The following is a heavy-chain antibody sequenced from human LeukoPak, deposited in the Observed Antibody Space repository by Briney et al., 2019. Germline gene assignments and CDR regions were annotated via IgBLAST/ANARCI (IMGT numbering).Heavy chain of an antibody. D-gene: IGHD6-6*01. V-gene: IGHV3-23*01. CDR1: GFTFNSYA. J-gene: IGHJ4*02. CDR3: AKDLWGSSSSVGAFDY. Sequence: GGSLRLSCAASGFTFNSYAMIWVRQAPGKGLESISSISTTGDRTYYADSVKGRFAISRDNSKNTLYLQMNSLRAEDTAVYYCAKDLWGSSSSVGAFDYWGQGTLVTVSS. CDR2: ISTTGDRT.